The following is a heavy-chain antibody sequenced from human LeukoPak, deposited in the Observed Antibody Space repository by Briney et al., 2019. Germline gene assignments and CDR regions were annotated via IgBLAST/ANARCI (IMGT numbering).Heavy chain of an antibody. V-gene: IGHV4-38-2*02. Sequence: SETLSLTCAVSGYSIGSGYYWGWIRQPPGKGLEWIGSIYHSGSTYYNPSLKSRVTISVDTSKNQFSLKLSSVTAADTAVYYCARDLLNRYCSSTSCPGWFDPWGQGTLVTVSS. CDR3: ARDLLNRYCSSTSCPGWFDP. J-gene: IGHJ5*02. CDR2: IYHSGST. D-gene: IGHD2-2*01. CDR1: GYSIGSGYY.